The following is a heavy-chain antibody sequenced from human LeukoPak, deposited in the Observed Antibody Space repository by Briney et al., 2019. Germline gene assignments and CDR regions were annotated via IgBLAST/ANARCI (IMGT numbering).Heavy chain of an antibody. J-gene: IGHJ5*02. CDR3: ARDWSCSSTSCYWYWFDP. V-gene: IGHV1-18*01. CDR1: GYTFTSYG. Sequence: ASVKVSCKASGYTFTSYGISWVRQAPGQGLEWMGWISAYNGNTNYAQKLQGRVTMTTDTSTSTAYMELRSLRSDDTAVYYCARDWSCSSTSCYWYWFDPWGQGTLVTVSS. CDR2: ISAYNGNT. D-gene: IGHD2-2*01.